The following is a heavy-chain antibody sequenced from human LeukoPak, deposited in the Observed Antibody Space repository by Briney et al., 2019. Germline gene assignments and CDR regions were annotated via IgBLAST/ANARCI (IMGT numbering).Heavy chain of an antibody. CDR1: GYTFTSYG. J-gene: IGHJ4*02. D-gene: IGHD1-26*01. Sequence: ASVKVSCKASGYTFTSYGISWVRQAPGQGLEWMGWISAYNGNTNYAQKLQGRVTMATDTSTSTAYMELRSLRSDDTAVYYCARDSARPVGATGPAFDYWGQGTLVTVSS. CDR2: ISAYNGNT. V-gene: IGHV1-18*01. CDR3: ARDSARPVGATGPAFDY.